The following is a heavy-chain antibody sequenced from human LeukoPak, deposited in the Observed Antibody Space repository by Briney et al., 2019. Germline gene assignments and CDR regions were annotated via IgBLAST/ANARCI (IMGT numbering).Heavy chain of an antibody. CDR2: IIPIFGTT. Sequence: AVKVSCKASGGTFSNYAISWVRQAPGQGLDWMGEIIPIFGTTNYAQKFQGRVTITADKSTSTAYMELNSLRSEDTAVYYCARGRSGYIFLDYWGQGTLVTVSS. CDR1: GGTFSNYA. V-gene: IGHV1-69*06. D-gene: IGHD5-12*01. J-gene: IGHJ4*02. CDR3: ARGRSGYIFLDY.